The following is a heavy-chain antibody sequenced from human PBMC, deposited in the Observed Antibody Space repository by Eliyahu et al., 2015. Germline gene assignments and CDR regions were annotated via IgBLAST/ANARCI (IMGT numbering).Heavy chain of an antibody. J-gene: IGHJ3*01. Sequence: QITLKESGPTLVKPTQTLTLTCSFSGFSLSTXEVGVDWIRQPPGKALEWLALIYWXGDKRYSPSLKSRITXTKDTSKNQVVLTMTNMDPGXTATYYCAHERRWNRLDFWGQGAVVTVSS. CDR1: GFSLSTXEVG. D-gene: IGHD1-1*01. CDR3: AHERRWNRLDF. CDR2: IYWXGDK. V-gene: IGHV2-5*01.